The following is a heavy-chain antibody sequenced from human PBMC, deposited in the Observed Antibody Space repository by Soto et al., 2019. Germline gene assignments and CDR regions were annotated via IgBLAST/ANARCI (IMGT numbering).Heavy chain of an antibody. D-gene: IGHD3-22*01. CDR1: GFTFSSYA. CDR3: ARESEYYYDSSGYEGGCAFDI. Sequence: QVQLVESGGGVVQPGRSLRLSCAASGFTFSSYAMHWVRQAPGKGLEWVAVISYDGSNKYYADSVKGRFTISRDNSKNTLYLQMNSLRAEDTAVYYCARESEYYYDSSGYEGGCAFDIWGQGTMVTVSS. V-gene: IGHV3-30-3*01. J-gene: IGHJ3*02. CDR2: ISYDGSNK.